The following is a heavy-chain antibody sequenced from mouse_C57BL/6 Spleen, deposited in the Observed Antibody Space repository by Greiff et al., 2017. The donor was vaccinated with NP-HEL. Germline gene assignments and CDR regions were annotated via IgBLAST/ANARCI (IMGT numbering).Heavy chain of an antibody. CDR3: ASKRHSPGYAMDY. CDR1: GYTFTSYW. CDR2: IYPGSGST. V-gene: IGHV1-55*01. J-gene: IGHJ4*01. Sequence: VQLQQPGAELVKPGASVKMSCKASGYTFTSYWITWVKQRPGQGLEWIGDIYPGSGSTNYNEKFKSKATLTVDTSSSTAYMQLSSLTSEDSAVYYCASKRHSPGYAMDYWGQGTSVTVSS.